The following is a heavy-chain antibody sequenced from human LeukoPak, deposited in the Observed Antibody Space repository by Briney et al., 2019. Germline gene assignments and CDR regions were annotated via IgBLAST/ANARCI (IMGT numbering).Heavy chain of an antibody. CDR3: ARGPPITMVRVHWFDP. D-gene: IGHD3-10*01. V-gene: IGHV1-8*01. CDR1: GYTFTSYD. Sequence: ASVKVSCKASGYTFTSYDINWVRQATGQGLEWMGWMNPNSGNTGYAQKFQGRVTMTRNTSISTAYMELSSLRSEDTAVYYCARGPPITMVRVHWFDPWGQGTLVTVSS. CDR2: MNPNSGNT. J-gene: IGHJ5*02.